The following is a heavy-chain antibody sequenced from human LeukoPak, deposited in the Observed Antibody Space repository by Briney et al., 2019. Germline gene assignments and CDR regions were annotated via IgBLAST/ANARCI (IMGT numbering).Heavy chain of an antibody. CDR1: GFTFSVYY. CDR3: ARVARGDYYYYYMGV. D-gene: IGHD3-10*01. J-gene: IGHJ6*03. Sequence: GGSLRLSCAASGFTFSVYYMNWIRQAPGKGLVWVSRINNDGSSTSYADSVQGRFTISRDNAKNTLYLQMNSLRAEDTALYYCARVARGDYYYYYMGVWGKGTTVTVSS. V-gene: IGHV3-74*01. CDR2: INNDGSST.